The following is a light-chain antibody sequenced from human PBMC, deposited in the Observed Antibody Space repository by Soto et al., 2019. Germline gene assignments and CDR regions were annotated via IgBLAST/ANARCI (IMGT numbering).Light chain of an antibody. Sequence: EVVMRRSPATLSVSPGEGATLFCRASQGIGDTLAWYQQKPDQAPRLLIYDASQRATGIPARFSGIVSGTDFTLTIRRLQTEDAAVYYGQQRSNWPPITFVQGTRLEIK. CDR1: QGIGDT. J-gene: IGKJ5*01. CDR2: DAS. CDR3: QQRSNWPPIT. V-gene: IGKV3-11*01.